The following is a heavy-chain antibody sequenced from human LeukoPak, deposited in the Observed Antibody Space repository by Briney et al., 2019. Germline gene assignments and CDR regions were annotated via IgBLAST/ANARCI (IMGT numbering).Heavy chain of an antibody. V-gene: IGHV4-34*01. D-gene: IGHD3-22*01. Sequence: PSETLPLTCAVYGGSFSGYYWSWIRQPPGKGLEWIGEINHSGSTNYNPSLKSRVTISVDTSKNQFSLKLSSVTAADTAVYYCARGPVRDSSGPTDFDYWGQGTLVTVSS. CDR3: ARGPVRDSSGPTDFDY. CDR1: GGSFSGYY. J-gene: IGHJ4*02. CDR2: INHSGST.